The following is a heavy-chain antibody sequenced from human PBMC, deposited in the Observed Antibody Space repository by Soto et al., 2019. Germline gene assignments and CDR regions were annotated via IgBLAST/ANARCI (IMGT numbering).Heavy chain of an antibody. CDR3: ARDRDFGSRPGYYMYV. CDR2: IWYDGSNK. J-gene: IGHJ6*03. D-gene: IGHD3-22*01. CDR1: GFTFSSYG. V-gene: IGHV3-33*01. Sequence: GGSLRLSCAASGFTFSSYGMHWVRQAPGKGLEWVAVIWYDGSNKYYADSVKGRFTISRDNSKNTLYLQMNSLRAEDTAVYYCARDRDFGSRPGYYMYVWGKGTTVTVSS.